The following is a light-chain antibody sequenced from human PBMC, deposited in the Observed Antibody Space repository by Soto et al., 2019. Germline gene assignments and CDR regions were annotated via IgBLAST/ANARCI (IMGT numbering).Light chain of an antibody. CDR2: GAS. CDR1: QSVATN. CDR3: QQYGSSPRT. V-gene: IGKV3-20*01. Sequence: EIVMTQSPATLSVSPGERATLSCRASQSVATNLAWYQQKPGQAPRLLIYGASNRATDIPDRFSGSGSGTAFTLAISRVGPEDSAVYYCQQYGSSPRTFGQGTKVDIK. J-gene: IGKJ1*01.